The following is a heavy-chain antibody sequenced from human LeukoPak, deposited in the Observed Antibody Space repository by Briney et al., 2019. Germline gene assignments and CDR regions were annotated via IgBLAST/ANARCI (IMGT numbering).Heavy chain of an antibody. J-gene: IGHJ4*02. D-gene: IGHD2-15*01. CDR3: ARLYCSGGSCYCPN. Sequence: PSETLSLTCAVYGGSFTIYYWSWIRQPPGKGLEWIGEINHSGSTNYNPSLKSRVTISVDTSKNQFSLKLSSVTAADTAVYYCARLYCSGGSCYCPNWGQGTLVTVSS. CDR2: INHSGST. CDR1: GGSFTIYY. V-gene: IGHV4-34*01.